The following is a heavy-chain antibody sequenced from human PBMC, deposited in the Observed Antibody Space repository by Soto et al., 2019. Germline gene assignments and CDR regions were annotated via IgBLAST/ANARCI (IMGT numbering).Heavy chain of an antibody. CDR3: ARELTMYGVGGWRYTGMDV. CDR2: ISHSGAKI. D-gene: IGHD3-3*01. V-gene: IGHV3-11*01. Sequence: QAQVLESGGGLVTPGGTLTLSCSGSGFSFSNSFASWLRHSPGKGLEWLSSISHSGAKIYYADSVRGRFTISRDTARGTVNLNMTNIRVEDSGVYFGARELTMYGVGGWRYTGMDVWGPGTPVAVSS. J-gene: IGHJ6*02. CDR1: GFSFSNSF.